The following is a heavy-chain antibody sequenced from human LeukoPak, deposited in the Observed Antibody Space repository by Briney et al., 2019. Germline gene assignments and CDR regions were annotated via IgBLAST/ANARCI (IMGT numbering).Heavy chain of an antibody. CDR2: ISSSIIYT. D-gene: IGHD7-27*01. CDR3: ARDGDGRYGEDYFDY. CDR1: GFTFSDYY. J-gene: IGHJ4*02. V-gene: IGHV3-11*06. Sequence: GGSLRLSCAASGFTFSDYYVTWIRQAPGKGLEWVSYISSSIIYTNYADSVKGRFTISRDNTKNSLYLQMNTLRAEDTAVYYCARDGDGRYGEDYFDYWGQGTLVTVSS.